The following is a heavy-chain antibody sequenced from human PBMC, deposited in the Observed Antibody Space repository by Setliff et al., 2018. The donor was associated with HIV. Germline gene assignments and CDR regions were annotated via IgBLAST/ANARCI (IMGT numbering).Heavy chain of an antibody. V-gene: IGHV4-59*08. CDR2: IYYSGST. D-gene: IGHD3-10*01. CDR1: GDTISSYY. J-gene: IGHJ4*02. CDR3: ARLSGGMVPNY. Sequence: PSETLSLTCTVSGDTISSYYGSWIRQPPGKGLEWIGYIYYSGSTNYNPSLKSRVTISVDTSKNQFSLRLSSVTAADTAVYYCARLSGGMVPNYWGQGTLVTVSS.